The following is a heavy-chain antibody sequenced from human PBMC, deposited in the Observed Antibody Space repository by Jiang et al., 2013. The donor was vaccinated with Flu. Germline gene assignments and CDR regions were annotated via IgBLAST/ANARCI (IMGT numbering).Heavy chain of an antibody. J-gene: IGHJ3*01. V-gene: IGHV2-5*01. Sequence: KPTQTLTLTCTFSGLSLNKPGVGVGWIRQAPGQALEWLALFWGNYDIRYNPSLEHRLTITKDTAKNQVVLTMTNMDPADTGTFFCAHRLGGPRDDSTKTYDAFDVWGQGTMVTVSS. D-gene: IGHD5-24*01. CDR3: AHRLGGPRDDSTKTYDAFDV. CDR1: GLSLNKPGVG. CDR2: FWGNYDI.